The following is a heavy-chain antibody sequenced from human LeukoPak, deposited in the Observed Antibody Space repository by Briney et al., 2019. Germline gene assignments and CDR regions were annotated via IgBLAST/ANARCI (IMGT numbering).Heavy chain of an antibody. Sequence: GGSLRLSCAASGSTFSSYAMSWVRQAPGKGLEWVSTISGSGGSTYYAASVKGRFTISRDNSKNTLYLQMNSLRAEDTAVYYCAKMVKAVHFDYWAREPWSPSPQ. CDR1: GSTFSSYA. CDR3: AKMVKAVHFDY. CDR2: ISGSGGST. J-gene: IGHJ4*02. D-gene: IGHD5-18*01. V-gene: IGHV3-23*01.